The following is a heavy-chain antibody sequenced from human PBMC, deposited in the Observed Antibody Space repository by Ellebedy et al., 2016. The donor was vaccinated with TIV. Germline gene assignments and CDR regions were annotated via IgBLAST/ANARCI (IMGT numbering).Heavy chain of an antibody. Sequence: MPSETLSLTCTVSGAAINNYYLRWIRQPPGKGLEWIGYISYSGITNYNPSLQSRVTMSVDTSKNQFSLRLSSVTSADTAMYYCAKEWDRTLHNWGRGILVTVSS. CDR1: GAAINNYY. V-gene: IGHV4-59*01. CDR2: ISYSGIT. CDR3: AKEWDRTLHN. J-gene: IGHJ4*02. D-gene: IGHD1-14*01.